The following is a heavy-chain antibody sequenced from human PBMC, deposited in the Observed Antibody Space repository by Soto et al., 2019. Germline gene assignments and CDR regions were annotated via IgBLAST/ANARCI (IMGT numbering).Heavy chain of an antibody. Sequence: QVQLVQSGAEVKKPGSSVKVSCKASGGTLSSYAIIWVRQAPGQGLEWMGGIIPMFGTTNYAQKFQGRVTITADRSTNTAYMELSSLRSQDTAVYYCARGFVVIPGTRGDYFDYWGQGTLVTVSS. CDR2: IIPMFGTT. D-gene: IGHD2-2*01. CDR1: GGTLSSYA. CDR3: ARGFVVIPGTRGDYFDY. V-gene: IGHV1-69*06. J-gene: IGHJ4*02.